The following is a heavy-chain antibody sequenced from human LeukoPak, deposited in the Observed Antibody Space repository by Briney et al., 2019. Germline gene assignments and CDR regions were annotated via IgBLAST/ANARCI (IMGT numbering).Heavy chain of an antibody. CDR2: INHSGST. CDR1: GGSFSGYY. Sequence: SETLSLTCAVYGGSFSGYYWSWIRQPPGKGLEWIGEINHSGSTNYNPSLKSRVTISVDTSKNQFSLKLSSVTAADTAVYYCARPVLLWFGEPDSYYMDVWGKGTTVTISS. J-gene: IGHJ6*03. CDR3: ARPVLLWFGEPDSYYMDV. D-gene: IGHD3-10*01. V-gene: IGHV4-34*01.